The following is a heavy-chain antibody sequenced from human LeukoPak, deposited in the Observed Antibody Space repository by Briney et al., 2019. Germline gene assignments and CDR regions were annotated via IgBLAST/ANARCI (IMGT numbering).Heavy chain of an antibody. CDR3: ARSRHYYDSSGPEPPSDY. V-gene: IGHV1-46*01. J-gene: IGHJ4*02. Sequence: ASVKVSCKASGYTFTSYYMHWVRQAPGQGLEWMGIINPSGGSTSYAQKFQGRVTMTRDMSTSTVYMELSSLRSEDTAVYYCARSRHYYDSSGPEPPSDYWGQGTLVTVSS. D-gene: IGHD3-22*01. CDR2: INPSGGST. CDR1: GYTFTSYY.